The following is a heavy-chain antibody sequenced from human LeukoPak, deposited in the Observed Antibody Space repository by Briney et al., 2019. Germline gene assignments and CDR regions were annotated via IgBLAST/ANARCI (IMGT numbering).Heavy chain of an antibody. V-gene: IGHV3-21*01. CDR2: ISSISSYI. CDR3: ARDLREDYYDSSGYKSRADY. Sequence: GGSLRLSCAASGFTLSSYSMNWVRQAPGKGLEWVSSISSISSYIYYADSVKGRFTISRDNAKNSLYLQMNSLRAEDTAVYYCARDLREDYYDSSGYKSRADYWGQGTLVTVSS. CDR1: GFTLSSYS. J-gene: IGHJ4*02. D-gene: IGHD3-22*01.